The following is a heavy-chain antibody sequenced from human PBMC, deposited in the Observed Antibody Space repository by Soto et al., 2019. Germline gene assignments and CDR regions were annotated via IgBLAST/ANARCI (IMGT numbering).Heavy chain of an antibody. Sequence: ASVKVSCKASGYTFTSYGISWVRQAPGQGLEWMGWISAYNGNTNYAQKLQGRVTMTTDTSTSTAYMELRSLRSDDTAVYYCARDLREQWLDDDAFDIWGQGTMVTXS. V-gene: IGHV1-18*01. CDR3: ARDLREQWLDDDAFDI. CDR1: GYTFTSYG. D-gene: IGHD6-19*01. J-gene: IGHJ3*02. CDR2: ISAYNGNT.